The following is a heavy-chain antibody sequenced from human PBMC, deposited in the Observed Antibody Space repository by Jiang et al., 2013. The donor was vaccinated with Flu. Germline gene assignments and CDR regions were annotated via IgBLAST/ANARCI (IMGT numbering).Heavy chain of an antibody. J-gene: IGHJ5*02. CDR3: ARETTTVTTFGNWFDP. Sequence: VQLVESGGGVVQPGRSLRLSCAASGFTFSSYAMHWVRQAPGKGLEWVAVISYDGSNKYYADSVKGRFTISRDNSKNTLYLQMNSLRAEDTAVYYCARETTTVTTFGNWFDPWGQGTLVTVSS. CDR2: ISYDGSNK. CDR1: GFTFSSYA. D-gene: IGHD4-11*01. V-gene: IGHV3-30-3*01.